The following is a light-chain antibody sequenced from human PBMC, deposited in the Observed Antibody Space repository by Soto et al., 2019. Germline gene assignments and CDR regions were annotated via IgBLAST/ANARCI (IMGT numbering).Light chain of an antibody. V-gene: IGKV3-11*01. CDR3: QQRTNWPLT. Sequence: EIVLTQSPATLSLSPGERATLSCRASRSVTTFLAWYQQKPGQAPRLIIYDASKRATGVPTSFSGSGSGTDFTRTISSLEPEDFAVYHCQQRTNWPLTFGGGTKVERK. J-gene: IGKJ4*01. CDR2: DAS. CDR1: RSVTTF.